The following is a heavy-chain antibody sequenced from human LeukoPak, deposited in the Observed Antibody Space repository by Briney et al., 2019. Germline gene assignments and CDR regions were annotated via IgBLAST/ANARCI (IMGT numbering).Heavy chain of an antibody. Sequence: GGSLRLSCAASGFTFSSYAMSWVRQAPGKGLEWVSAISGSGGSTYYADSVKGRFTISRDNSKNTLYLQINSLRAEDTAVYYCAKDRGPYLGIDNNWFDPWGQGTLVIVSS. V-gene: IGHV3-23*01. CDR1: GFTFSSYA. J-gene: IGHJ5*02. D-gene: IGHD1-26*01. CDR3: AKDRGPYLGIDNNWFDP. CDR2: ISGSGGST.